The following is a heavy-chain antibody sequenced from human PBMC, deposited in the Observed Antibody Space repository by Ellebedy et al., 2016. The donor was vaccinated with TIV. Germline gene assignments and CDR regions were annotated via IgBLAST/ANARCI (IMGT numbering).Heavy chain of an antibody. CDR1: GFTFDDYA. Sequence: PGGSLRLSCTASGFTFDDYAMPWVRQAPGKGPEWVSVISWHSGVIGYADSVKGRFTISRDNAETYLSLQMDSLKTEDTTLYYCAKDKFPSSIGPFDYWGQGTLVTVSS. D-gene: IGHD3-16*01. CDR2: ISWHSGVI. J-gene: IGHJ4*02. CDR3: AKDKFPSSIGPFDY. V-gene: IGHV3-9*01.